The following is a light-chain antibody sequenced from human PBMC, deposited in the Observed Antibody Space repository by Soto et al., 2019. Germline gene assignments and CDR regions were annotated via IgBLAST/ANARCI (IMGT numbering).Light chain of an antibody. V-gene: IGKV1-5*01. Sequence: QSPSTLSASVGDRVTITCRASQSISSWLAWYQQKPGKAPKLLIYDASNLESGVPSRFSGGGSGTEFSLTISSLQPDDFATYYCQHYNSYSEAFGQGTKVDIK. CDR3: QHYNSYSEA. CDR1: QSISSW. J-gene: IGKJ1*01. CDR2: DAS.